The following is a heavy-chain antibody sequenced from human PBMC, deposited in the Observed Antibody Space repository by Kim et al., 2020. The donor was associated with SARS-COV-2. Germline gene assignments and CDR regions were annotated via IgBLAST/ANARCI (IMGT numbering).Heavy chain of an antibody. J-gene: IGHJ4*02. CDR3: ASETELKSVDY. V-gene: IGHV3-53*01. Sequence: YYADSAKCRSTISRDQSKNTLYLQMNILKAEDTAVYYWASETELKSVDYWGQGTLVTVSS. D-gene: IGHD3-10*01.